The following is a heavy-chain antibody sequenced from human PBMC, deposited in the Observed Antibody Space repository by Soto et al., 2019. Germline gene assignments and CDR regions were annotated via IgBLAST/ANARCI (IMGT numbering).Heavy chain of an antibody. J-gene: IGHJ4*02. CDR3: ARQIYDSDTGPNFQYYFDS. D-gene: IGHD3-22*01. CDR1: GYSFAGYW. V-gene: IGHV5-10-1*01. CDR2: IDPSDSQT. Sequence: GEPLKISCKVSGYSFAGYWITWVRQKPGKGLEWMGRIDPSDSQTYYSPSFRGHVTISATKSITTVFLQWSSLRASDTAMYYCARQIYDSDTGPNFQYYFDSWGQGTPVTVSS.